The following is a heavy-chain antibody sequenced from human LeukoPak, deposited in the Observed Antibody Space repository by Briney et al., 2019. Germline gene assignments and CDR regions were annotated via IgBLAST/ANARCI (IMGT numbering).Heavy chain of an antibody. Sequence: GGSLRLSCAASGFTFSNYWMSWVRRDPGKGLEWVANIKQDGSETYYVDSVRGRFTISRDNAKKSLYLQMNSLRAEDTAVYYCARDFWGAYRVDYFDYWGQGILVTVSS. CDR1: GFTFSNYW. V-gene: IGHV3-7*01. CDR3: ARDFWGAYRVDYFDY. D-gene: IGHD3-3*01. CDR2: IKQDGSET. J-gene: IGHJ4*02.